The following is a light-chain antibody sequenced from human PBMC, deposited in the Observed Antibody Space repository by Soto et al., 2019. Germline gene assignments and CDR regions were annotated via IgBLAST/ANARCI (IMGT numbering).Light chain of an antibody. J-gene: IGKJ5*01. CDR1: QSVSSN. Sequence: EIVMPQSPATLSVSPGASAPLSCRASQSVSSNLAWYQQKPGQAPRLLIYGASTRATGIPARFSGSGSGTEFTLTISSLQSEDFAVYYCQQYNNWPPITFGQGTRLEIK. CDR3: QQYNNWPPIT. V-gene: IGKV3-15*01. CDR2: GAS.